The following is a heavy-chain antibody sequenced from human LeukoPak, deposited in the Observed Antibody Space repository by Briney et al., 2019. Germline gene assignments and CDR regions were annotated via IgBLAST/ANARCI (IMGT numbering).Heavy chain of an antibody. J-gene: IGHJ3*02. CDR1: GYTFTGYY. V-gene: IGHV1-2*02. D-gene: IGHD6-19*01. CDR2: INLNSGGT. Sequence: ASVKVSCKASGYTFTGYYMHWVRQAPGQGLEWMGWINLNSGGTNYAQKFQGRVTMTRDTSISTAYMELSRLRSDDTAVYYCARVRIISGLYLNAFDIWGQGTTVTVSS. CDR3: ARVRIISGLYLNAFDI.